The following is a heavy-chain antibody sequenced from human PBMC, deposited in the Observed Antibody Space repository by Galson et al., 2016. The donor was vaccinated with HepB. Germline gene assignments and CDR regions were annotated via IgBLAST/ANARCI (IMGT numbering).Heavy chain of an antibody. CDR3: ARGGELRGVYYYYGMDV. Sequence: SLRLSCAASGFTFSSYGVHWVRQAPGKGLEWVAVIWYDGSNKYYADSVKGRFTISRDNSKNTLYMQMNSLGAEDTAVYYCARGGELRGVYYYYGMDVWGQGTTVTVSS. D-gene: IGHD1-26*01. CDR2: IWYDGSNK. CDR1: GFTFSSYG. J-gene: IGHJ6*02. V-gene: IGHV3-33*01.